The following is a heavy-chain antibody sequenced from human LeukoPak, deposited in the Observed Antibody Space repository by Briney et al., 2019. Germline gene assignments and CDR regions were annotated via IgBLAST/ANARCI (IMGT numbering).Heavy chain of an antibody. J-gene: IGHJ5*02. CDR2: INPNSGGT. Sequence: ASVKVSCKASGYTFTGYYMHWVRQAPGQGLEWMGWINPNSGGTNYAQKFQGTVTMTRDTSISTAYMELSRLRSDDTAVYYCARDSGWHNWFDPWGQGTLVTVSS. D-gene: IGHD6-19*01. CDR3: ARDSGWHNWFDP. CDR1: GYTFTGYY. V-gene: IGHV1-2*02.